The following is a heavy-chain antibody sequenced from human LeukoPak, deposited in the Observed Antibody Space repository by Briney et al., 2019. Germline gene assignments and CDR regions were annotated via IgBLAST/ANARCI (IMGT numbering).Heavy chain of an antibody. CDR1: GGSISSYY. Sequence: SETLSLTCTVSGGSISSYYWSWIRQPPGKGLEWIGYIFYSGSTNYNPSLKSRVTISVDTSKNQFSLKLSSVTAADTAVYYCARVDFDNWNENYYYYMDVWGKGTTVTISS. V-gene: IGHV4-59*01. CDR2: IFYSGST. CDR3: ARVDFDNWNENYYYYMDV. D-gene: IGHD1-1*01. J-gene: IGHJ6*03.